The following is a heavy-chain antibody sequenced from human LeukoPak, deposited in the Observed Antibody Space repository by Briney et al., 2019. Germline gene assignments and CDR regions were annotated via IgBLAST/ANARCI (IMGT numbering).Heavy chain of an antibody. D-gene: IGHD6-6*01. V-gene: IGHV4-59*08. J-gene: IGHJ4*02. CDR3: ARQQWDSNSGDDY. CDR1: GFTFSSYS. CDR2: IQGGGSA. Sequence: GSLRLSCAASGFTFSSYSMNWIRQTPGKGLEWIGFIQGGGSAYYNPSLKSRLSILVDMSKNQVSLRLNSVTAADTAVYYCARQQWDSNSGDDYWGQGTLVTVSS.